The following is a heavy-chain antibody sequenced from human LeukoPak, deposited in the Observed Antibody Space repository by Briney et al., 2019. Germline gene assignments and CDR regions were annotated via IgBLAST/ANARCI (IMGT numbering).Heavy chain of an antibody. D-gene: IGHD5-18*01. CDR2: IHYSGSI. Sequence: SETLSLTCTVSGGSISTYYWSWIRQPPGKGLEWIGYIHYSGSIKYNPSLKSRVTISLGTSKNQFSLRLSSVTAADTAVYYCVRSVDIAMVTFDYWGQGTLVTVSS. CDR1: GGSISTYY. CDR3: VRSVDIAMVTFDY. J-gene: IGHJ4*02. V-gene: IGHV4-59*01.